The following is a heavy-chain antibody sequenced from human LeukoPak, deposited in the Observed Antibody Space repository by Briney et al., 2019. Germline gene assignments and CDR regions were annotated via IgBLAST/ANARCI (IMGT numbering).Heavy chain of an antibody. D-gene: IGHD2-15*01. Sequence: GGSLRLSCAASGFTFSNAWMSWVRQAPGKGLEWVANIKQDGGETYYVDSVKGRFTISRDNAKNSLFLQMNSLRAEDTAVYYCARVLRYCSGGNCYSGGLGYMDVWGKGTTVTISS. CDR1: GFTFSNAW. V-gene: IGHV3-7*03. CDR3: ARVLRYCSGGNCYSGGLGYMDV. CDR2: IKQDGGET. J-gene: IGHJ6*03.